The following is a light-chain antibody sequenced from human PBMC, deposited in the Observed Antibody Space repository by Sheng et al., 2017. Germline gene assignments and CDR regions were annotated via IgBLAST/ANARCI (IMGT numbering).Light chain of an antibody. V-gene: IGLV2-14*01. J-gene: IGLJ2*01. CDR3: LSYTSSTTGI. CDR1: SGDVFGYNY. Sequence: QSALTQPASVSGSPGQSITISCTGTSGDVFGYNYVSWYQQHPGKAPKLVIYDVSNRPSGVSNRFPGSKSGNTASLTISGLQAEDEADYYCLSYTSSTTGIFGGGTKLTVL. CDR2: DVS.